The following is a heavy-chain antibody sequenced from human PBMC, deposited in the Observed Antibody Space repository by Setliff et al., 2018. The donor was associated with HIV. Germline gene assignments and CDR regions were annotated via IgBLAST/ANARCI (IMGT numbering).Heavy chain of an antibody. Sequence: PSETLSLTCTVPGGSISSGSYYWSWIRQPAGKGLEWIGRIYTNGRSNFKPSLKSRVSISLDTSKNQISLNLSSVTAADTAVYYCARDDGSGRHLLDYWGQGTLVTVSS. CDR1: GGSISSGSYY. D-gene: IGHD3-10*01. CDR2: IYTNGRS. J-gene: IGHJ4*02. V-gene: IGHV4-61*02. CDR3: ARDDGSGRHLLDY.